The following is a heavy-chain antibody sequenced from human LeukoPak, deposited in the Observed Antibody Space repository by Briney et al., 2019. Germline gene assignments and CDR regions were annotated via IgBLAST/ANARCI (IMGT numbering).Heavy chain of an antibody. Sequence: SETLSLTCTVSGGSISSYCWSWIRQPAGKGLEWIGRIYTSGSTNYNPSLKSRVTMSVDTSKNQFSLKLSSVTAADTAVYYCARGGYYDSSGYFDYWGQGTLVTVSS. V-gene: IGHV4-4*07. D-gene: IGHD3-22*01. CDR2: IYTSGST. J-gene: IGHJ4*02. CDR3: ARGGYYDSSGYFDY. CDR1: GGSISSYC.